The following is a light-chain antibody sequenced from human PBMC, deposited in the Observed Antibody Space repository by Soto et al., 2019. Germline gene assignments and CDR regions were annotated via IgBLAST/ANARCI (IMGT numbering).Light chain of an antibody. CDR1: SSTIGAGYD. CDR2: GNS. J-gene: IGLJ2*01. V-gene: IGLV1-40*01. Sequence: QSVLTQPPSVSGAPGQRVTISCTWSSSTIGAGYDVHWYQQLPGTAPKLLIYGNSNRPSGVPDRFSGSKSGTSASLAITVLQSEDAADYYCQSYDSSLSRVFGGGTKLTVL. CDR3: QSYDSSLSRV.